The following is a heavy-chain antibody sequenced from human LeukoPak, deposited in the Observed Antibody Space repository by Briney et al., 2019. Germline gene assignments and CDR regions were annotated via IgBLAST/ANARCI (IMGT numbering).Heavy chain of an antibody. J-gene: IGHJ3*02. Sequence: PGGSLRLSCAASGFTFSSYGMHWVRQAPGKGLEWVAFIRFDGSNKYYADSVKGRFTISRDNSKNTLYLQMHSLRAEDTAVYYCAKLPGPSVVPAATFGDAFDIWGQGTMVTVSS. V-gene: IGHV3-30*02. CDR2: IRFDGSNK. CDR3: AKLPGPSVVPAATFGDAFDI. D-gene: IGHD2-2*01. CDR1: GFTFSSYG.